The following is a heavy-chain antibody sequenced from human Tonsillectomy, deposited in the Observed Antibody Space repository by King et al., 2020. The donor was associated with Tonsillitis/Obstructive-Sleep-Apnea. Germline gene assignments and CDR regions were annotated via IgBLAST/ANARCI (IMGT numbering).Heavy chain of an antibody. Sequence: VQLVESGGGLVKPGGSLRLSCAASGFTFSIYTMNWVRQAPGKGLEWVSSISSSSRYIYYADSVKGRFTISRDNSTNSLYLQMNSLRAEDTAVYYCAREEQQLVLAYYYYYMDVWGKGTTVTVSS. CDR2: ISSSSRYI. D-gene: IGHD6-13*01. J-gene: IGHJ6*03. CDR3: AREEQQLVLAYYYYYMDV. V-gene: IGHV3-21*01. CDR1: GFTFSIYT.